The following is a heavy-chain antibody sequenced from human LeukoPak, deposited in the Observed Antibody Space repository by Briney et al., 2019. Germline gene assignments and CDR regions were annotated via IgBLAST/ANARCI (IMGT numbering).Heavy chain of an antibody. CDR3: ARKGCSSTSCYVDY. J-gene: IGHJ4*02. CDR1: GGSISSSSYY. V-gene: IGHV4-61*05. Sequence: SETLSLTCTVSGGSISSSSYYWGWIRQPPGKGLEWIGYIYYSGSTNYNPSLKSRVTISVDTSKNQFSLKLSSVTAADTAVYYCARKGCSSTSCYVDYWGQGTLVTVSS. D-gene: IGHD2-2*01. CDR2: IYYSGST.